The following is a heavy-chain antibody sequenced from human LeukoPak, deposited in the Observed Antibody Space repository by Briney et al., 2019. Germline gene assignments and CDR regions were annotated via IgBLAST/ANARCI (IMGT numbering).Heavy chain of an antibody. V-gene: IGHV3-74*01. D-gene: IGHD3-16*01. Sequence: GGSLRLSCAASGFTFSSHWMHWVRQAPGKGLVWVSLINKDGSTSSYADSVKGRFTISRDNAKNTLYLQMNSLRAEDTAVYYCARGGYLGRVIDYWGQGTLVTVSS. CDR2: INKDGSTS. CDR3: ARGGYLGRVIDY. J-gene: IGHJ4*02. CDR1: GFTFSSHW.